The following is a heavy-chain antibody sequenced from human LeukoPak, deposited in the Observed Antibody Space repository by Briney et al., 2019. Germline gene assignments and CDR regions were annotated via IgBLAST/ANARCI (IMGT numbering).Heavy chain of an antibody. V-gene: IGHV3-74*01. CDR2: INGDGSAT. CDR1: GFTFSSYW. J-gene: IGHJ2*01. D-gene: IGHD4-17*01. Sequence: GGSLRLSCAASGFTFSSYWMHWVRQAPGKGLVWVSRINGDGSATTYADSVKGRFTISRDNAKNTLYLQMNSLRAEDTAVYYCTRGLTGYYGLVDLWGRGTLVTVSS. CDR3: TRGLTGYYGLVDL.